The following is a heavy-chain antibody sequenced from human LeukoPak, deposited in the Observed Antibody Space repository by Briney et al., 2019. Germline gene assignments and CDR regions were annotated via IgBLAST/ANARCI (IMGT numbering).Heavy chain of an antibody. Sequence: ASVKVSCKVSGYTLTELSMHWVRQAPGKGLEWMGGFDPEDGETIYAQKFQGRVTMTEDTSTDTAYMELSSLRSEDTAVYYCAKGASSSLLLGYWGQGTLVTVSS. D-gene: IGHD6-13*01. V-gene: IGHV1-24*01. CDR3: AKGASSSLLLGY. J-gene: IGHJ4*02. CDR1: GYTLTELS. CDR2: FDPEDGET.